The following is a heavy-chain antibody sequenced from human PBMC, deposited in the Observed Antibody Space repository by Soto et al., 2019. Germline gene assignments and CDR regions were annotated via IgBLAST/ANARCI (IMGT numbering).Heavy chain of an antibody. D-gene: IGHD2-15*01. Sequence: QVQLQQWGAGLLKPSETLSLTCAVYGGSFSGYYWSWIRQPPGKGLEWIGEINHSGSTNYNPSLKSRVTISVDTSKNQFSLKLSSVTAADTAVYYCARGRAKYCSGGSCYPGYFQHWGQGTLVTVSS. CDR2: INHSGST. CDR3: ARGRAKYCSGGSCYPGYFQH. CDR1: GGSFSGYY. J-gene: IGHJ1*01. V-gene: IGHV4-34*01.